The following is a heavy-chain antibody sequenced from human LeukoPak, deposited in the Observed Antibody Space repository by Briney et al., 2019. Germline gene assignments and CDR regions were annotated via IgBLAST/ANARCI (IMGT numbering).Heavy chain of an antibody. CDR2: VTGSGGGI. Sequence: GGSLRLSCVVSGFTFDSYATTWVRQAPGKGLEWVSGVTGSGGGIYYADSVKGRFTISRDNSKNTLYLQMNRLRVEDTAVYYCAKGGSGWYDSHYYMDVWGKGTTVTVSS. CDR1: GFTFDSYA. J-gene: IGHJ6*03. CDR3: AKGGSGWYDSHYYMDV. D-gene: IGHD6-19*01. V-gene: IGHV3-23*01.